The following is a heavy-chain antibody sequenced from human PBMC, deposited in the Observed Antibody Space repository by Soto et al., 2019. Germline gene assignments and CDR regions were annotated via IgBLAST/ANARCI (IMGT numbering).Heavy chain of an antibody. V-gene: IGHV3-23*01. CDR2: ISGSGGST. CDR3: AKALYDYSYMDV. CDR1: GFTFSSYA. Sequence: EVQLLESGGGLVQPGGSLRLSCAASGFTFSSYAMSWVRQAPGKGLEWVSAISGSGGSTYYADSVKGRFTISRDNSKNTLYLQMNSLRAEDTAVYYWAKALYDYSYMDVWGKGTTVTVSS. J-gene: IGHJ6*03.